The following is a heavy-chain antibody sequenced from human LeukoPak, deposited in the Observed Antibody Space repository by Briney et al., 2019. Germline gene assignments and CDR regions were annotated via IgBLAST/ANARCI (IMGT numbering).Heavy chain of an antibody. CDR1: GFTFDDYA. CDR2: ISWNSGSI. CDR3: AKDLHTMVRGAADY. J-gene: IGHJ4*02. Sequence: PGRSLRLSCAASGFTFDDYAMHWVRQAPGKGLEWVSGISWNSGSIGYADSVKGRFTISRDNAKNSLYLQMNSLRPKDTAVYYCAKDLHTMVRGAADYWGQGTLVTVSS. V-gene: IGHV3-9*01. D-gene: IGHD3-10*01.